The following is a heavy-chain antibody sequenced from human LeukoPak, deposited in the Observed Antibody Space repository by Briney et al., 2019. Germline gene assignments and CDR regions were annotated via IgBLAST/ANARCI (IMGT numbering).Heavy chain of an antibody. D-gene: IGHD3-22*01. Sequence: QSGGSLRLSCAASGFTFSRYAMNWVRQAPGKGLEWVSLISVGGGNTHYADSVQGRFTISRDDSQNTLYLQMNSLRAEDAAVYYCAKDLDSTGYYTPDPWGQGTLVTVSS. CDR2: ISVGGGNT. J-gene: IGHJ5*02. CDR1: GFTFSRYA. CDR3: AKDLDSTGYYTPDP. V-gene: IGHV3-23*01.